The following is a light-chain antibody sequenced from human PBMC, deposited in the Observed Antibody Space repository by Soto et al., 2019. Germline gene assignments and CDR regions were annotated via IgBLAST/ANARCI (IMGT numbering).Light chain of an antibody. J-gene: IGKJ2*01. CDR3: QQYDNWPPYT. CDR2: GAS. CDR1: QSVGSN. Sequence: EIVITQSPAILSVSPGGGATLSCRASQSVGSNLAWFQQRPGQAPRLLIYGASTRAAGVPARFSGSGSGTGFTLTISSLQSEDFAVYYCQQYDNWPPYTFGQGTTVEIK. V-gene: IGKV3-15*01.